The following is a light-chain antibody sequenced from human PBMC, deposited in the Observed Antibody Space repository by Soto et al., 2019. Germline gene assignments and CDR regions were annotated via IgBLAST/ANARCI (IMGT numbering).Light chain of an antibody. CDR1: QSVSSN. Sequence: EIVMTQSPATLSVSPGERATLSGRDSQSVSSNLAWYQQKPGQAPRLLIYGASTRATGIPARFSGSGSGTEFTLTISSLQSEDFAVYYCQQYNNWPQTFGQGTKVEIK. J-gene: IGKJ1*01. CDR3: QQYNNWPQT. CDR2: GAS. V-gene: IGKV3-15*01.